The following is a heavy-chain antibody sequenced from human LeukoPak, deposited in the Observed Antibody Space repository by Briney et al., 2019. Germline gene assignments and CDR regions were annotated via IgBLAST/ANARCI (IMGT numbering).Heavy chain of an antibody. Sequence: PGGSLRLSCAASGFTFSSYGMHWVRQAPGKGLEWVAVIWYDGSNKYYADSVKGRFTISRDNSKNTLYLQMNSLRAKDTAVYYCAREPYSSSWYGRIKYYFDYWGQGTLVTVSS. D-gene: IGHD6-13*01. CDR2: IWYDGSNK. V-gene: IGHV3-33*01. CDR1: GFTFSSYG. CDR3: AREPYSSSWYGRIKYYFDY. J-gene: IGHJ4*02.